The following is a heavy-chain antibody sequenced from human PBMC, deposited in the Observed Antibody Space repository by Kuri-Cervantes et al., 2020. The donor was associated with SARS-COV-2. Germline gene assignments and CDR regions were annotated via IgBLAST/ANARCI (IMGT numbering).Heavy chain of an antibody. CDR1: GGSISSYY. Sequence: GSLRLSCTVSGGSISSYYWSWIRQPAGKGLEWIGRIYTSGSTNYNPSLKSRVTMSVDTSKNQFSLKLSSVTAADTAVYYCARGPRRRLLWFGELLSYAFDIWGQGTMVTVSS. D-gene: IGHD3-10*01. V-gene: IGHV4-4*07. CDR2: IYTSGST. J-gene: IGHJ3*02. CDR3: ARGPRRRLLWFGELLSYAFDI.